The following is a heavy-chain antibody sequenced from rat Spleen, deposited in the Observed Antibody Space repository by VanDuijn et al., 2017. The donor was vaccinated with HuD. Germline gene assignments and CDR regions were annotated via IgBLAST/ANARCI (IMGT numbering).Heavy chain of an antibody. Sequence: EVQMVESGGGLVKPGRSLKLSCATSGFTFSDCYMAWVRQAPTKGLEWVASITNAAGKVHYPDSVKGRFTISRDNAKNTLYLQMDSLWSEDTANYYCARHRNYGGIPFDYWGQGVMVTVSS. CDR1: GFTFSDCY. CDR2: ITNAAGKV. CDR3: ARHRNYGGIPFDY. J-gene: IGHJ2*01. D-gene: IGHD1-11*01. V-gene: IGHV5-25*01.